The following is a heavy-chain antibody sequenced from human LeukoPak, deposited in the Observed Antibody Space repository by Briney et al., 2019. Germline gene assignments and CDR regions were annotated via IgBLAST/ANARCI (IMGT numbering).Heavy chain of an antibody. CDR1: GGSISSGGYC. V-gene: IGHV4-31*03. Sequence: PSQTLSLTCTVSGGSISSGGYCWSWIRQHPGKGLEWIGYIYYSGSTYYNPSLKSRVTISVDTSKNQFSLKLSSVTAADTAVYYCARVSGSGSYYVDYWGQGTLVTVSS. J-gene: IGHJ4*02. D-gene: IGHD3-10*01. CDR3: ARVSGSGSYYVDY. CDR2: IYYSGST.